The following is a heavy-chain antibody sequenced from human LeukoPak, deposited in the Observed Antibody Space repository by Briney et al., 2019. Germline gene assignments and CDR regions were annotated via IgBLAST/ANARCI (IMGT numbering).Heavy chain of an antibody. D-gene: IGHD3-22*01. CDR3: ARGRNGSGYYLNWFDP. J-gene: IGHJ5*02. CDR1: GGSISSYY. CDR2: IYYSGST. V-gene: IGHV4-59*01. Sequence: PSETLSLTCTVSGGSISSYYWSWIRQPPGKGLEWIGYIYYSGSTNYNPSLKSQVTISVDTSKNQFSLKLSSVTAADTAVYYCARGRNGSGYYLNWFDPWGQGTLVTVSS.